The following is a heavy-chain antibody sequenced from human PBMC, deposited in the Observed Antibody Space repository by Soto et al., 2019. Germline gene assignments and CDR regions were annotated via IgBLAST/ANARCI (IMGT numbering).Heavy chain of an antibody. J-gene: IGHJ4*02. CDR1: GFTFSSYA. D-gene: IGHD5-18*01. CDR3: AREGGSSYGGYYLDY. V-gene: IGHV3-30-3*01. Sequence: QVQLVESGGGVVQPGRSLRLSCAASGFTFSSYAMHWVRQAPGKGLEWVAVISSDGSNKYYADSVKGRFTISRDNSKNTLYLQMNSLRAEDTAVYYCAREGGSSYGGYYLDYWGPGALVTVSS. CDR2: ISSDGSNK.